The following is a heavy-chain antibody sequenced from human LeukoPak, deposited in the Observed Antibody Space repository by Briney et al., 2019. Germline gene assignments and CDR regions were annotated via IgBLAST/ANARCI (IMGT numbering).Heavy chain of an antibody. CDR1: GFTFSTYW. J-gene: IGHJ4*02. CDR2: IKEDGSDK. Sequence: GGSLRLSCAASGFTFSTYWMSWGRQAPGKGLEWLANIKEDGSDKYYVDSVKGRFTTSRDNATNSLYLQMNSLVAADTAVYYCARAGALAGTGGGFDYWGQGALVTVSS. CDR3: ARAGALAGTGGGFDY. D-gene: IGHD6-19*01. V-gene: IGHV3-7*05.